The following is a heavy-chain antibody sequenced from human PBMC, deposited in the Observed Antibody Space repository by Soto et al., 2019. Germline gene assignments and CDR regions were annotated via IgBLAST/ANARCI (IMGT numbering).Heavy chain of an antibody. CDR3: AREDAARIERWFDA. D-gene: IGHD6-6*01. J-gene: IGHJ5*02. CDR1: GGSIISASYS. Sequence: QVQLQESGPRLVKPSQTLSLSCAVSGGSIISASYSWNWIRQSPGRGLEWIGHIYSSGSTYYNPLLKSRVSISVDTSNNQFSLKLTSVTAADTAVYFCAREDAARIERWFDAWGQGILVTVSS. V-gene: IGHV4-31*11. CDR2: IYSSGST.